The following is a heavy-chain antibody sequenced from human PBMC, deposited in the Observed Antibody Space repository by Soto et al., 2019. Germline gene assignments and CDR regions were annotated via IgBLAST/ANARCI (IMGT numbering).Heavy chain of an antibody. CDR2: ISGSGGRT. V-gene: IGHV3-23*01. CDR3: AKGPNVGTNDT. CDR1: GSTFSRYA. D-gene: IGHD1-7*01. Sequence: GGSLRLSCAAAGSTFSRYAMGWVRQAPGGGLEWGSAISGSGGRTYYADSVEGRFTISRDNSKNKLYLQMNSLRAQDTAVYYSAKGPNVGTNDTWGQGALVTVSS. J-gene: IGHJ5*02.